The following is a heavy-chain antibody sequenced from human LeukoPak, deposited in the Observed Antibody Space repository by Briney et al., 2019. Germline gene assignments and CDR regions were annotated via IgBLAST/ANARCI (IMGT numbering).Heavy chain of an antibody. V-gene: IGHV3-33*01. D-gene: IGHD3-10*01. J-gene: IGHJ4*02. Sequence: GGSLRLSCAASGFTFSSYGMHWVRQAPGKGLEWVAVIWYDGGNKYYADSVKGRSTISRDNSKNTLYLQMNSLRAEDTAVYYCARGYGSGSYPDYWGQGTLVTVSS. CDR1: GFTFSSYG. CDR3: ARGYGSGSYPDY. CDR2: IWYDGGNK.